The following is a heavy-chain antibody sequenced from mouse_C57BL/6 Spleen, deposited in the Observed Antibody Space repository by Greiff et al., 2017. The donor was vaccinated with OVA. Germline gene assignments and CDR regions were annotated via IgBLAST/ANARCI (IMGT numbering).Heavy chain of an antibody. V-gene: IGHV1-81*01. J-gene: IGHJ2*01. CDR2: IYPRSGNT. CDR1: GYTFTSYG. CDR3: ARLTTVVASRDY. D-gene: IGHD1-1*01. Sequence: VMLVESGAELARPGASVKLSCKASGYTFTSYGISWVKQRTGQGLEWIGEIYPRSGNTYYNEKFKGKATLTADKSSSTAYMELRSLTSEDSAVYFCARLTTVVASRDYWGQGTTLTVSS.